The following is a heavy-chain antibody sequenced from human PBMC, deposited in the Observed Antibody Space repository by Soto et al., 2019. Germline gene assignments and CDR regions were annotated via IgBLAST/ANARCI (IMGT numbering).Heavy chain of an antibody. V-gene: IGHV1-69*06. CDR3: AGGTVVVVPEHTSSFYSHYGMDV. D-gene: IGHD2-15*01. Sequence: QVQLVQSGAEVTKPGSSVKVSCRASGGTFPNYAISWVRQAPGQGLEWMGGIIPIFGTTHYSQKVQGRVTITADKSTRTAFRELSSLRSEDTAMYYCAGGTVVVVPEHTSSFYSHYGMDVWGQGTTVTVSS. CDR2: IIPIFGTT. CDR1: GGTFPNYA. J-gene: IGHJ6*02.